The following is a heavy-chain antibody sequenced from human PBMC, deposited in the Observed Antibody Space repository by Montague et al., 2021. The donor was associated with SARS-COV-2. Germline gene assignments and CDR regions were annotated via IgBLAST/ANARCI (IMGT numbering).Heavy chain of an antibody. CDR2: ISWDGGNI. J-gene: IGHJ4*02. CDR1: GFTFNYYA. V-gene: IGHV3-9*01. CDR3: AKDLGAITLAYFDY. D-gene: IGHD1-14*01. Sequence: SLRLSCAASGFTFNYYAMHWVRQAPGKGLEWVSGISWDGGNIVYADSVKGRFTISRDNAKNSLHLQMNNLRTEDTALYYCAKDLGAITLAYFDYWGQGSLVTVSS.